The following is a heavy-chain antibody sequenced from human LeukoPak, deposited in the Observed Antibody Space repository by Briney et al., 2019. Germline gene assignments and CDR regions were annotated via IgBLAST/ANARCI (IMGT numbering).Heavy chain of an antibody. J-gene: IGHJ4*02. Sequence: SVKVSCKASGGTFSSYAIIWVRQAPGQGLEWMGRIIPILGIANYAQKFQGRVTITADKSTSTAYMELSSLRSEDTAVYYCARVAQRYYGDYFDYWGPGTLVTVSS. CDR1: GGTFSSYA. CDR2: IIPILGIA. D-gene: IGHD3-3*01. CDR3: ARVAQRYYGDYFDY. V-gene: IGHV1-69*04.